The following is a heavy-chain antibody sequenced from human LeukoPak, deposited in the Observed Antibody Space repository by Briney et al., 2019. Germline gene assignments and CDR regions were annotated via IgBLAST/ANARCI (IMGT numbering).Heavy chain of an antibody. CDR3: ARERTDYYESRRLTEFQH. CDR1: GYTFTSYA. J-gene: IGHJ1*01. Sequence: GASVKVSCKASGYTFTSYAMHWVRQAPGQRLEWMGWINAGNGNTKYAQKFQGRVTITRDTSASTAYMELSSLRSEDTAVYYCARERTDYYESRRLTEFQHWGQGTLVTVSS. D-gene: IGHD3-22*01. V-gene: IGHV1-3*01. CDR2: INAGNGNT.